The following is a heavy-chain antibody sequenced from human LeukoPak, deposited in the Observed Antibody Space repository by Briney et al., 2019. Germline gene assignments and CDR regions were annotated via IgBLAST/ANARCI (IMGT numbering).Heavy chain of an antibody. CDR2: INWKGGST. Sequence: GGSLRLSCAASGFTFSSYSMNWVRQAPGKGLEWVCGINWKGGSTGYADSVKGRFTISRDNAKNSLYLQMNSLGAEDTALYYCARDPTTVVTSYMDVWGKGTTVTISS. V-gene: IGHV3-20*04. CDR1: GFTFSSYS. D-gene: IGHD4-23*01. J-gene: IGHJ6*03. CDR3: ARDPTTVVTSYMDV.